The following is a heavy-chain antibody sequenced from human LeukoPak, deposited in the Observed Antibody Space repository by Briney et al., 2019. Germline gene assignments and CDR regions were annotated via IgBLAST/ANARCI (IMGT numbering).Heavy chain of an antibody. Sequence: SETLSLTCTVSGGSISSGSYYWSWIRQPAGKGLEWIGRIYTSGSTDYNPSLKSRVTISVDTSKNQFSLKLSSVTAADTAVYYCARQLSTSFLRRGYIDSWGQGTLVTVSS. J-gene: IGHJ4*02. CDR2: IYTSGST. CDR3: ARQLSTSFLRRGYIDS. D-gene: IGHD6-13*01. CDR1: GGSISSGSYY. V-gene: IGHV4-61*02.